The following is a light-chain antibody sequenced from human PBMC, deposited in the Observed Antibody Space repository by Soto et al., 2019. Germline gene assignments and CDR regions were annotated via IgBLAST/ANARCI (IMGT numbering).Light chain of an antibody. CDR2: AAS. J-gene: IGKJ4*01. Sequence: DIQMTQSPSSLSASVGYRVTITCRASQSISSYLNWYHQKPGKAPKLLIYAASSLQSGVPSRFSGSGSGTDFTLTISSLQPEDFATYFCQQSFTTPLTFGGGAKVDIK. CDR1: QSISSY. CDR3: QQSFTTPLT. V-gene: IGKV1-39*01.